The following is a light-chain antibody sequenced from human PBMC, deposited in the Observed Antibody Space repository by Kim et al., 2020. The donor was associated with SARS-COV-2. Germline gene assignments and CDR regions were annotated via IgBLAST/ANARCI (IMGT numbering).Light chain of an antibody. CDR1: KLGDKY. J-gene: IGLJ2*01. CDR2: QDN. Sequence: SYELTQPPSVSVSPGQTASITCSGDKLGDKYACWYQHKPGQSPVLVVFQDNKRPSGFPERFSGSNSGNTATLTISGTQAMDEADYYCQAWDSNIVVFGGGTELTVL. V-gene: IGLV3-1*01. CDR3: QAWDSNIVV.